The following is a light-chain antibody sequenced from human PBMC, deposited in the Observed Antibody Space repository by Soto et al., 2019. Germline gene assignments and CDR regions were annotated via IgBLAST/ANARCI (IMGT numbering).Light chain of an antibody. CDR2: AAS. Sequence: DIQMTQSPSSLSASVGDRVTITCRASQSISSYLNWYQQKPGKAPKLLIYAASILQSGVPSRFSGSGSGTEFILTINNLQPEDFASYFCLQVYSFPRTFGLGTKVDIK. J-gene: IGKJ1*01. V-gene: IGKV1-39*01. CDR1: QSISSY. CDR3: LQVYSFPRT.